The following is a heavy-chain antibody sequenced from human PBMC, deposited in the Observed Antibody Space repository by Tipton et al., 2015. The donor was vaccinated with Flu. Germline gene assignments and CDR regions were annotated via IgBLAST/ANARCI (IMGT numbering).Heavy chain of an antibody. Sequence: TLSLTCTVSGGSVSSGSYYWSWIRQPPGKGLEWIVYIYYSGSTNYNPSLKSRVTISVDTSKNQFSLKLSSVTAADTAVYYCARDRPARVSSGWYRAFDIWRQGTMVTVSS. CDR2: IYYSGST. D-gene: IGHD6-19*01. CDR3: ARDRPARVSSGWYRAFDI. V-gene: IGHV4-61*01. CDR1: GGSVSSGSYY. J-gene: IGHJ3*02.